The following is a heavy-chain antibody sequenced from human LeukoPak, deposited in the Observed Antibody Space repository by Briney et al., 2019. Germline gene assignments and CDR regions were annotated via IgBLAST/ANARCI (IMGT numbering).Heavy chain of an antibody. CDR1: GGSISSYY. V-gene: IGHV4-4*07. CDR2: IYSSGSS. J-gene: IGHJ4*02. Sequence: SDTLSLTCTVSGGSISSYYWSWIRQPAGKGLEWIGRIYSSGSSNYNPSLKGRVTMSVDTSKNQFSLKLTSVTAADTAVYYCARINSGSFDYWGQGTLVTVSS. D-gene: IGHD1-26*01. CDR3: ARINSGSFDY.